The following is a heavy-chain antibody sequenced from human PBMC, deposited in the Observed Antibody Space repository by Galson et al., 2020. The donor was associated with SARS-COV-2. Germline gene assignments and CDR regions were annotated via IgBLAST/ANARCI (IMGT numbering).Heavy chain of an antibody. J-gene: IGHJ4*02. CDR3: ARHYGTSDRSGGYPC. D-gene: IGHD2-15*01. CDR2: INPRTGST. CDR1: GYSFTSYY. Sequence: ASVKVSCKASGYSFTSYYMHWVRQAPGQGLEWMGIINPRTGSTTYAQKFQGRVTMTRDTSTSTVYMDLSSLRSEDTAVYYCARHYGTSDRSGGYPCWGQGTLVTVSS. V-gene: IGHV1-46*01.